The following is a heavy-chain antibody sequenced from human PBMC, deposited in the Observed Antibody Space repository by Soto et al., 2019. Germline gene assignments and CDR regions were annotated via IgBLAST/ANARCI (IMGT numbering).Heavy chain of an antibody. CDR2: IIPMFPTA. V-gene: IGHV1-69*13. CDR1: GGTFSNHA. J-gene: IGHJ6*02. D-gene: IGHD2-21*02. Sequence: AVKVSCKASGGTFSNHAISWVRQAPGQGXEWVGGIIPMFPTADYAQRFQGRVTITADDSTTTVYMELSGLRSEDTAMYYCARDDATYCGGDCYRYFYYGMDVWGQGTTVTVCS. CDR3: ARDDATYCGGDCYRYFYYGMDV.